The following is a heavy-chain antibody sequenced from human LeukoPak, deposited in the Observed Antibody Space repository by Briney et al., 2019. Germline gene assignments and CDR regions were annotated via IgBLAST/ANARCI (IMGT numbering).Heavy chain of an antibody. V-gene: IGHV3-21*01. J-gene: IGHJ4*02. CDR1: GFTFSSYS. D-gene: IGHD2-15*01. CDR2: ISSWNDYI. CDR3: ARDGGYCVKGVCYFDY. Sequence: GGSLRLSCAASGFTFSSYSMNWVRQAPGKGLEWVSSISSWNDYIYYADAVKGRFAISRDNAKNSLYLQMNSLRVEDTATYYCARDGGYCVKGVCYFDYWGQGTLVTVSS.